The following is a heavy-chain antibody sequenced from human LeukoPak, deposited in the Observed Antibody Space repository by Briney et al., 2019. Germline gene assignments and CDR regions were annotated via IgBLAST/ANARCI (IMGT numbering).Heavy chain of an antibody. CDR1: GFTFSSYE. D-gene: IGHD3-10*02. V-gene: IGHV3-48*03. CDR2: ISSSGSTI. J-gene: IGHJ6*04. CDR3: AELGITMIGGV. Sequence: GGSLRLSCAASGFTFSSYEMNWVRQAPGKGREWVSYISSSGSTIYYPDSVKGRFTISRDNAKNSLYLQMNSLRAEDTAVYYCAELGITMIGGVWGKGTTVTISS.